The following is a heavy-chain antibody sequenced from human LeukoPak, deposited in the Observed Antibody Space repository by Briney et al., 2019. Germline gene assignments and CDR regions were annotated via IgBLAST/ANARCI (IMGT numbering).Heavy chain of an antibody. J-gene: IGHJ4*02. D-gene: IGHD3-22*01. CDR3: ARVEDYYDSSGYYYFDY. Sequence: ASVRVSCMASGCTFTVYGIRGVRQAPGQGLEWMGWISAYNGNTNYAQKLQGRVTMTTDTSTSTAYMELRSLRSDDTAVYYCARVEDYYDSSGYYYFDYWGQGTLVTVSS. CDR2: ISAYNGNT. CDR1: GCTFTVYG. V-gene: IGHV1-18*01.